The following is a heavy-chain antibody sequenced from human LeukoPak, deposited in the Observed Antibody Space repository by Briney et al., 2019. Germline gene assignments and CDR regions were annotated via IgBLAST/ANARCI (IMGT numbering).Heavy chain of an antibody. J-gene: IGHJ4*02. D-gene: IGHD3-22*01. Sequence: SETLSLTCAVYGGSFSGYYWSWIRQPPGKGLEWIGEINHSGSTNYNPSLKSRVTISVDTSKNQFSLKLSSVSAADTAVYYCARGLSYYYDSSGYYYDYWGQGTLVTVSS. CDR3: ARGLSYYYDSSGYYYDY. V-gene: IGHV4-34*01. CDR1: GGSFSGYY. CDR2: INHSGST.